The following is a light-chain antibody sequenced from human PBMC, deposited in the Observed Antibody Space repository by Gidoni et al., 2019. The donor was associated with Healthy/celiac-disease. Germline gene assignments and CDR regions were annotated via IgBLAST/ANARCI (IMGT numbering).Light chain of an antibody. CDR1: SSNIGAGSD. V-gene: IGLV1-40*01. J-gene: IGLJ2*01. CDR2: GNS. CDR3: QSYDSSLSGSMV. Sequence: QSVLTQPPSVSGAPGQRVTIPCTGSSSNIGAGSDVHWYQQLPGTAPKLLIYGNSNRPSGVPDRFSGSKSGTSASLAITGLQAEDEADYYCQSYDSSLSGSMVFGGGTKLTVL.